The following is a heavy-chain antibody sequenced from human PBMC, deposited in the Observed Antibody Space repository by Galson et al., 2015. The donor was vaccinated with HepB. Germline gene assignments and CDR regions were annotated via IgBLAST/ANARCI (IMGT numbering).Heavy chain of an antibody. CDR3: AKDGANYYDSSGLFDY. J-gene: IGHJ4*02. Sequence: LRLSCAASGFTFDDYAMHWVRQAPGKGLEWVSGISWNSGSIGYADSVKGRFTISRDNAKNSLYLQMNSLRAEDTALYYCAKDGANYYDSSGLFDYWGQGTLVTVSS. V-gene: IGHV3-9*01. CDR1: GFTFDDYA. CDR2: ISWNSGSI. D-gene: IGHD3-22*01.